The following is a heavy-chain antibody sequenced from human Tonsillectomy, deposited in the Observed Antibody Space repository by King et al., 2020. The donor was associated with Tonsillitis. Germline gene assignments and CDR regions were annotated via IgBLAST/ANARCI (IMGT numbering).Heavy chain of an antibody. Sequence: QLVQSGAEVKKPGESLKISCKGSGYSFTDYWIGWVRQLPGKGLEWMGIIFPDDSDTRYSPSFQGRVTISVDASVSTAYLEWNALKAADTAMYFCARGRLWLADYWGQGTLVAVSS. V-gene: IGHV5-51*03. CDR1: GYSFTDYW. CDR2: IFPDDSDT. J-gene: IGHJ4*02. D-gene: IGHD6-19*01. CDR3: ARGRLWLADY.